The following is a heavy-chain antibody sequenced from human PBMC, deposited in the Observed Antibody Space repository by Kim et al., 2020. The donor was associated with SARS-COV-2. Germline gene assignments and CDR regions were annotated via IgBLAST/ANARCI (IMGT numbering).Heavy chain of an antibody. CDR2: ISYDGSNK. Sequence: GGSLRLSCAASGFTFSSYAMHWVRQAPGKGLEWVAVISYDGSNKYYADSVKGRFTISRDNSKNTLYLQMNSLRAEDTAVYYCARAAGVSLVGASEFDYWGQGTLVTVSS. D-gene: IGHD1-26*01. V-gene: IGHV3-30*04. J-gene: IGHJ4*02. CDR3: ARAAGVSLVGASEFDY. CDR1: GFTFSSYA.